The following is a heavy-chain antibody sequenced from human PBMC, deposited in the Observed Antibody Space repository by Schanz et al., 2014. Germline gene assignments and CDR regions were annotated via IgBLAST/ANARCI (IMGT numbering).Heavy chain of an antibody. Sequence: QVQLQESGPGLVKSSETLSLTCTVSGGSISSFYWGWIRQPAGKGLEWIGRIYTSGSTNYNPSLKSRVTMSLDPSKNHFSLKLSSLTAADTAVYYCARDRGYDFSFDPWGQGTLVTVSS. CDR3: ARDRGYDFSFDP. CDR2: IYTSGST. V-gene: IGHV4-4*07. CDR1: GGSISSFY. J-gene: IGHJ5*02. D-gene: IGHD3-3*01.